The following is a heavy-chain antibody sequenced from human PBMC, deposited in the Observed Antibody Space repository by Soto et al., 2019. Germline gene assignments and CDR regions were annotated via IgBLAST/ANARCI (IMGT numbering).Heavy chain of an antibody. J-gene: IGHJ4*02. Sequence: GGSLRLSCVASGFTFNIYWRHWVRQAPGKGLEWVSRIDNDGSATTYADSVKGRFTISRDNAKNTLFLQMNTLRVDDTAVYYCARDNWNSYWGQGTLVTVSS. CDR2: IDNDGSAT. D-gene: IGHD1-1*01. CDR3: ARDNWNSY. V-gene: IGHV3-74*01. CDR1: GFTFNIYW.